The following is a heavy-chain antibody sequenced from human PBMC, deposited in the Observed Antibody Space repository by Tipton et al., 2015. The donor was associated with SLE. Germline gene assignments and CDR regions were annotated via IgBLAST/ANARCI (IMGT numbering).Heavy chain of an antibody. CDR2: ISRSDGGT. J-gene: IGHJ4*02. V-gene: IGHV3-23*04. Sequence: QLVQSGGGLVQPGGSLRLSCAASGFTFSSYDMAWVRQAPGKGLEWVSSISRSDGGTYYTDTVKGRFTISRDNSKNTLSLQMNSLRVEDTAIYYCARGAVYPYWGQGTLVSVSS. CDR1: GFTFSSYD. CDR3: ARGAVYPY. D-gene: IGHD2-8*01.